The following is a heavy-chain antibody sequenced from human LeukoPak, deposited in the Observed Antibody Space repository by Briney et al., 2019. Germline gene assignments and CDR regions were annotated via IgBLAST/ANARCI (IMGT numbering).Heavy chain of an antibody. V-gene: IGHV3-30*02. J-gene: IGHJ4*02. D-gene: IGHD2-2*01. CDR2: IRYDGDNK. CDR3: ARGREKYCTGTSCYHDF. CDR1: GFTFSSYG. Sequence: GGSLRLSCAASGFTFSSYGMHWVRQAPGKGLEWVAFIRYDGDNKYYADSVKGRFTISRDNSENTLYLQMNSLRVEVTAVYFCARGREKYCTGTSCYHDFWGQGTLVTVSS.